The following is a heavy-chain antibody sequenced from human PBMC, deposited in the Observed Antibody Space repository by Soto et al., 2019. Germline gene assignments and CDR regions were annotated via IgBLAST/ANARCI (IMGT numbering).Heavy chain of an antibody. Sequence: QVQLQESGPGLVKPSETLSLTCTVSGGSISSYYWSWIRQPPGKGLEWIGYIYYSGSTNYNPSLKSRVTISVDTSKNQFSLKLSSGTAADTAVYYCARRSVGSGGSCYPNYYYYYMDVWGKGTTVTVSS. V-gene: IGHV4-59*08. J-gene: IGHJ6*03. D-gene: IGHD2-15*01. CDR2: IYYSGST. CDR3: ARRSVGSGGSCYPNYYYYYMDV. CDR1: GGSISSYY.